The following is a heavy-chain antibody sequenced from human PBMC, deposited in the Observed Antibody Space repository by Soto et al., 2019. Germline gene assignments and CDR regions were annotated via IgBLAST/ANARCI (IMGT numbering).Heavy chain of an antibody. Sequence: ASVKVSCKASGYSFSNYGITWVRQAPGQGLEWMGWISGYNSNTNYAQKFEGRVRMTKDTTRSTAYLEVRSLRDEDTAVYCCASELAALNWFDPWGQGTLVTVSS. V-gene: IGHV1-18*01. CDR3: ASELAALNWFDP. CDR2: ISGYNSNT. J-gene: IGHJ5*02. CDR1: GYSFSNYG. D-gene: IGHD1-1*01.